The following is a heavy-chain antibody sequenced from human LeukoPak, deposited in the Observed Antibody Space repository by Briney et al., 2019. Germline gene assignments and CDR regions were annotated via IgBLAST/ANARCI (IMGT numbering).Heavy chain of an antibody. CDR2: IYNSGST. CDR3: ARDEVTAGRPAGFDP. J-gene: IGHJ5*02. Sequence: SETLSLTCSVSGGSTSSGGYYWTWIRQRPGKGLEWIGYIYNSGSTYYNPSLKSRVTISVDTSKNQFSLKLSSVTAADTAVYYCARDEVTAGRPAGFDPWGQGTLVTVSS. V-gene: IGHV4-31*03. D-gene: IGHD6-6*01. CDR1: GGSTSSGGYY.